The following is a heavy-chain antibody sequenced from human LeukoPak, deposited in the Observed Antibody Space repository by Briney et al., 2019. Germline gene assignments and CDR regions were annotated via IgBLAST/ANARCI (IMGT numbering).Heavy chain of an antibody. Sequence: GGSLRLSCAASGFTFSSYAMSWVRQAPGKGLEWVSAISGSGGSTYYADSVKGQFTISRDNSKNTLYLQMNSLRAEDTAVYYCASVGTRITTGVDYWGQGTLVTVSS. D-gene: IGHD3-22*01. CDR1: GFTFSSYA. CDR3: ASVGTRITTGVDY. J-gene: IGHJ4*02. CDR2: ISGSGGST. V-gene: IGHV3-23*01.